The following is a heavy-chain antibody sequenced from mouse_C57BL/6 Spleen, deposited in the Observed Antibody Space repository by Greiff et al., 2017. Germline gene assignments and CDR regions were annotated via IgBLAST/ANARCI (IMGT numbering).Heavy chain of an antibody. CDR1: GFTIKDYY. V-gene: IGHV14-2*01. J-gene: IGHJ3*01. Sequence: EVQLQQSGAELVKPGASVKLSCTASGFTIKDYYMHWVKQRTEQGLEWIGRIDPEDGETNSAPTFKGKATITADPSSNTAYLQLSSLTSEDAAVYYCARPPLGDGSSWFAYWGQGTLVTVSA. CDR3: ARPPLGDGSSWFAY. D-gene: IGHD1-1*01. CDR2: IDPEDGET.